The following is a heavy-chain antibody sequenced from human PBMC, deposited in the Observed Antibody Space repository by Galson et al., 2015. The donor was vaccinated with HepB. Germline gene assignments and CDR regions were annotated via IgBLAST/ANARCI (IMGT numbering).Heavy chain of an antibody. J-gene: IGHJ4*02. CDR1: GYSFTNYG. CDR3: ARGRPYLLTGSHFDY. V-gene: IGHV1-18*01. CDR2: ISAYNGHT. D-gene: IGHD3-9*01. Sequence: SVKVSCKASGYSFTNYGINWVRQAPNQGLEWLGWISAYNGHTNFAQKFQGRVTVTTDTSTSTAYMDLRSLTSDDTAVYYCARGRPYLLTGSHFDYWGQGTLVTVSS.